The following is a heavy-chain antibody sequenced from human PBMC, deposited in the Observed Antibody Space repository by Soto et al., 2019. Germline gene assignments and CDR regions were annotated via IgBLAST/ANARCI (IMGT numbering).Heavy chain of an antibody. CDR3: AKLCGCDSYYFDY. D-gene: IGHD2-21*01. Sequence: QVQLVQSGAEVKKPGSSVKVSCKASGGTFSSYTISWVRQAPGQGLEWMGRIIPILGIANYAQKFQGRVTITADKSTSTAYMELRSLRSEDTAVYYCAKLCGCDSYYFDYGGQGNLVTVSS. V-gene: IGHV1-69*02. CDR2: IIPILGIA. J-gene: IGHJ4*02. CDR1: GGTFSSYT.